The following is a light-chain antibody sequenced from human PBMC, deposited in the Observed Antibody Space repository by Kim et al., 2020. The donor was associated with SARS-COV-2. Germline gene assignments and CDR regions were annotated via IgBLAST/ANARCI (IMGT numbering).Light chain of an antibody. CDR2: DVS. CDR3: SSYTSSNTYV. CDR1: SNDVGDYDY. Sequence: GQSITISCTGTSNDVGDYDYVSWYQQHPGKAPKLMIYDVSYRPSGVSNRFSGSKSGNTASLTISGLQAEDEADYYCSSYTSSNTYVFGTGTKVTVL. J-gene: IGLJ1*01. V-gene: IGLV2-14*03.